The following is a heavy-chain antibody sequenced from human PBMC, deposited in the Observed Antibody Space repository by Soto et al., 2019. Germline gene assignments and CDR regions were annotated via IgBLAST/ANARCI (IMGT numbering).Heavy chain of an antibody. V-gene: IGHV3-15*01. CDR2: IKSNTDGGTT. CDR3: GGITMVRGAIPD. J-gene: IGHJ4*02. D-gene: IGHD3-10*01. Sequence: GGSLRLSCAASGFTFNNAWMTWVRQAPGKGLEWVGRIKSNTDGGTTAYAAPVKGRFTISRDDSKNTMYLQMSSLKTEDTAVYYCGGITMVRGAIPDWGQGTQVTVSS. CDR1: GFTFNNAW.